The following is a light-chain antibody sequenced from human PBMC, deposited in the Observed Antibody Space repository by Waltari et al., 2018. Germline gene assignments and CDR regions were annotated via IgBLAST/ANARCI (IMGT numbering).Light chain of an antibody. V-gene: IGLV2-8*01. CDR3: CSFAGSKWV. CDR1: SSDVGGYNY. Sequence: QSALTQPPSASGSPGQSVTISCTGTSSDVGGYNYVSWYQQHPGKAPKFIIYEVSKRPSGVPDRFSGSKSGNTASLTVSGLRAKDEADYYCCSFAGSKWVFGGGTKLTVL. J-gene: IGLJ3*02. CDR2: EVS.